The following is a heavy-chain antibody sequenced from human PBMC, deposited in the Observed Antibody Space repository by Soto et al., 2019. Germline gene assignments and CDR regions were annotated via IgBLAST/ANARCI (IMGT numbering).Heavy chain of an antibody. Sequence: GGSLRLSCAASGFTFSSYAMHWARQAPGKGLEWVAVISYDGSNKYYADSVKGRFTISRDNSKNTLYLQMNSLRAEDTVVYYCARDGWLVLDDAFDIWGQGTMVTVSS. J-gene: IGHJ3*02. V-gene: IGHV3-30-3*01. CDR2: ISYDGSNK. D-gene: IGHD6-19*01. CDR3: ARDGWLVLDDAFDI. CDR1: GFTFSSYA.